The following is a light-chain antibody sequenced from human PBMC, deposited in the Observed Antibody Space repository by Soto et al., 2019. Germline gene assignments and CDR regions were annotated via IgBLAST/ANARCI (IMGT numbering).Light chain of an antibody. CDR1: QSVSSTS. J-gene: IGKJ2*01. CDR2: GAS. V-gene: IGKV3-20*01. Sequence: EIVLTQSPGTLSLSPGERATLSCRASQSVSSTSLAWYHQKPGQAPRLLIYGASSRATGIPDSFSGSGSGTEVTLTISRLETEDFAGDYCQLYGNSAMYIFVQGTKLEIK. CDR3: QLYGNSAMYI.